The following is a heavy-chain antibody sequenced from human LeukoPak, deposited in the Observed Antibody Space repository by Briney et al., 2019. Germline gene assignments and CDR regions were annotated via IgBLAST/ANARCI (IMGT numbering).Heavy chain of an antibody. V-gene: IGHV4-59*11. Sequence: SSETLSLTCTVSGDSFSSHYWTWIRQPPGRGLEWIGYISYIGSTNYNPSLKSRVTISIDTSKNQFSLKLSSVTAADTAVYYCARDLVTVTKGFDIWGQGTMVSVSS. CDR1: GDSFSSHY. CDR3: ARDLVTVTKGFDI. J-gene: IGHJ3*02. CDR2: ISYIGST. D-gene: IGHD4-17*01.